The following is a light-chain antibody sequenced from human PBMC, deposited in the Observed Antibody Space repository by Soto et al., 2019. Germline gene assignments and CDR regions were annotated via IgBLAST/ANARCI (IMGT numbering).Light chain of an antibody. J-gene: IGKJ1*01. Sequence: DIQMTQSPSTLSASVGDRVTITCRASQIISSWLAWFQQKPGKAPKLLIYAASTLASGVPPRFSVSGSVTEFTLTIGSLQPDDFATYYCQQYNPYSPRTFGRGTKVEIK. CDR1: QIISSW. CDR2: AAS. V-gene: IGKV1-5*01. CDR3: QQYNPYSPRT.